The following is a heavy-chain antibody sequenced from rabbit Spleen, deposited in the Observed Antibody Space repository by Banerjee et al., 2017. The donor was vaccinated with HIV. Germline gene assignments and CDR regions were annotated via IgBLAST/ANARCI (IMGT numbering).Heavy chain of an antibody. CDR1: GFTLSSYY. J-gene: IGHJ4*01. Sequence: QLEESGGGLVQPGGSLKLSCKASGFTLSSYYMNWVRQAPGKGLEWIGYIDPVFGITYYASWVNGRFSISRENAQNTVFLQMTSLTAADTATYFCARDGAGGSYFALWGPGTLVTVS. V-gene: IGHV1S7*01. CDR2: IDPVFGIT. D-gene: IGHD8-1*01. CDR3: ARDGAGGSYFAL.